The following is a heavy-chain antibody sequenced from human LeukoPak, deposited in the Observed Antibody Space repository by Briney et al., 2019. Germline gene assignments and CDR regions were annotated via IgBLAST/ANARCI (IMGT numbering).Heavy chain of an antibody. Sequence: SVKVSCKASGGTFSSYAISWVRQAPGQGLEWMGGIIPIFGTANYAQKFQGRVTITAEESTSTAYMELSSLRSEDTAVYYCASGFMTTNYYYYMGVWGKGTTVTVSS. J-gene: IGHJ6*03. CDR3: ASGFMTTNYYYYMGV. D-gene: IGHD4-11*01. CDR1: GGTFSSYA. V-gene: IGHV1-69*01. CDR2: IIPIFGTA.